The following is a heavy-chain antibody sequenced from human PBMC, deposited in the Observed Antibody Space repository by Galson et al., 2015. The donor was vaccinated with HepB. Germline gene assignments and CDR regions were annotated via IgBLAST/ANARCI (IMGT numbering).Heavy chain of an antibody. V-gene: IGHV3-23*01. D-gene: IGHD6-13*01. CDR1: GFTFSSYG. Sequence: SLRLSCATSGFTFSSYGMNWVRQAPGKGLEWVSAISGSGGSTYYADSVKGRFTISRDNSKNTLYLQMNSLRAEDTAVYYCASGSDSSSWYTAYNWFDPWGQGTLVTVSS. CDR2: ISGSGGST. J-gene: IGHJ5*02. CDR3: ASGSDSSSWYTAYNWFDP.